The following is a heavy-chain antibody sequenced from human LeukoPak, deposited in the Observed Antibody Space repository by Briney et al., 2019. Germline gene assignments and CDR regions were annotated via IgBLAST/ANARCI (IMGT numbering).Heavy chain of an antibody. D-gene: IGHD3-10*01. CDR2: INTNTGNP. V-gene: IGHV7-4-1*02. Sequence: ASVKVSCKASGYTFTSYAMNWVRQAPGQGLEWMGWINTNTGNPTCAQGFTGRFVFSLDTSVSTAYLQISSLKAEDTAVYYCARDGDVLLWFGELSLPDYWGQGTLVTVSS. CDR1: GYTFTSYA. CDR3: ARDGDVLLWFGELSLPDY. J-gene: IGHJ4*02.